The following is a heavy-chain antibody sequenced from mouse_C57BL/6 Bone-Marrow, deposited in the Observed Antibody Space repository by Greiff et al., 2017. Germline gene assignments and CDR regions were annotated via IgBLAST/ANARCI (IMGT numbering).Heavy chain of an antibody. CDR1: GYTFTSYW. J-gene: IGHJ3*01. Sequence: QVQLQQPGTELVKPGASVKLSCKASGYTFTSYWMHWVKQRPGQGLEWIGNINPSNGGTNYNEKFKSKATLTVDKSSSTAYMQLSSLTSEDSAVYDCARWGLVGSSYPGCAYWGQGTLVTVSA. CDR3: ARWGLVGSSYPGCAY. CDR2: INPSNGGT. V-gene: IGHV1-53*01. D-gene: IGHD1-1*01.